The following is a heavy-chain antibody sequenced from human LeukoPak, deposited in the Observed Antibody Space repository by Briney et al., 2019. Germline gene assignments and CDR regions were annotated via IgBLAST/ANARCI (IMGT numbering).Heavy chain of an antibody. V-gene: IGHV4-61*08. CDR1: GGSISSGGYS. CDR2: IYYSGST. D-gene: IGHD1-26*01. Sequence: SETLSLTCAVSGGSISSGGYSWSWIRQPPGKGLEWIGYIYYSGSTNYNPSLKSRVTISVDTSENQFSLKLSSVTAADTAVYYCARADGSPAYFDYWGQGTLVTVSS. CDR3: ARADGSPAYFDY. J-gene: IGHJ4*02.